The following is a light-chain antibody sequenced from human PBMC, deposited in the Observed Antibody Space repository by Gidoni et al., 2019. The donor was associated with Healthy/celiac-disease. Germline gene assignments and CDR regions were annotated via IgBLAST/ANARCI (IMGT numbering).Light chain of an antibody. V-gene: IGKV3-15*01. CDR1: QSVSSN. CDR3: QQYNNWPPAT. CDR2: GAS. J-gene: IGKJ1*01. Sequence: EIVMTQSPATLSVSPGERATLSCRASQSVSSNLAWYQQKPGQAPRLLIYGASTRATGIPARFSGSGSWTEFTLTISSLQSEDFAVYYCQQYNNWPPATFXQXTKVEIK.